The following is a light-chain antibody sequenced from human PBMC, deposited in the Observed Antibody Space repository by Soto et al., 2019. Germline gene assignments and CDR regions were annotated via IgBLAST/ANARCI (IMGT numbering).Light chain of an antibody. CDR3: QHRANWPET. CDR1: QSVSTY. Sequence: EIVLTQAPVILSLSPGERATLSCRASQSVSTYFAWFQQKPGQAPRLLIYDASNRATGIPARYSGSGSETDFTLTISNLEAEDFAVYYCQHRANWPETFGQGTKVDIK. V-gene: IGKV3-11*01. J-gene: IGKJ1*01. CDR2: DAS.